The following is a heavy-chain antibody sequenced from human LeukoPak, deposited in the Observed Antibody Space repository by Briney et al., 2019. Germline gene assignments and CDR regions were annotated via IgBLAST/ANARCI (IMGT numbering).Heavy chain of an antibody. CDR2: IRSDGVTR. Sequence: PGGSLRLSCAVSAFSLINNNMHWVRRSPGKGLEWVAFIRSDGVTRYTDSVRGRFTISRDNSKNTLYLQMSSLRPEDTAVYYCATDGPSAYSFVYWGQGTLVTVSS. D-gene: IGHD4-11*01. V-gene: IGHV3-30*02. CDR1: AFSLINNN. CDR3: ATDGPSAYSFVY. J-gene: IGHJ4*02.